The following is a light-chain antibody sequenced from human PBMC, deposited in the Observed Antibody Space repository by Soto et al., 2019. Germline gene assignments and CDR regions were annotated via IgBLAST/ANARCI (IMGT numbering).Light chain of an antibody. Sequence: DVQMTQSPWSLSASIGDTVTISCRASQSIGRYLNWYQQKPGNAPKLLMDAASRLQSGVPSRFSGTYSVTDFTLTINSLQFEDFATYYCQQSYVAPYTFGQGTKLEIK. CDR1: QSIGRY. J-gene: IGKJ2*01. CDR2: AAS. V-gene: IGKV1-39*01. CDR3: QQSYVAPYT.